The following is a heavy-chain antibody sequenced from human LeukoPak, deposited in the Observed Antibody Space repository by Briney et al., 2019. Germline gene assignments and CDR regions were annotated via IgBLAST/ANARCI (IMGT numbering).Heavy chain of an antibody. V-gene: IGHV1-69*04. D-gene: IGHD3-10*01. CDR3: ARAKEGGFRELLFHY. Sequence: SVKVSCKASGGTFSSYAISWVRQAPGQGLEWMGRIIPILGIANYAQKFQGRVTITADKSTSTAYMELSSLRSEDTAVYYCARAKEGGFRELLFHYWGQGTLVTVSS. CDR1: GGTFSSYA. J-gene: IGHJ4*02. CDR2: IIPILGIA.